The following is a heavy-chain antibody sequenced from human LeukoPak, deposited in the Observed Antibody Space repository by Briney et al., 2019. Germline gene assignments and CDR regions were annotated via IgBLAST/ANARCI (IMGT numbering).Heavy chain of an antibody. Sequence: ASVKVSCKTSGYTFTTYEINWVRQAAGQGLEWMGWMHPNSGRIDYAQKFQGRVTMTRDTSTNTAYMELSSLRSEDTAVYYCTRGPRNDPWGQGTLVIVSS. CDR1: GYTFTTYE. D-gene: IGHD1-14*01. CDR2: MHPNSGRI. J-gene: IGHJ5*02. CDR3: TRGPRNDP. V-gene: IGHV1-8*01.